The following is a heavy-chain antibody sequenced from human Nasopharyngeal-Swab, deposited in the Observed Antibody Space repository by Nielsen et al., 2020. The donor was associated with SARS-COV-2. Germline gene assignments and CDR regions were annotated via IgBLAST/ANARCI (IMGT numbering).Heavy chain of an antibody. J-gene: IGHJ6*02. CDR2: IYYSGST. D-gene: IGHD6-6*01. Sequence: RQDAGKGLEWVGYIYYSGSTNYNPALKRRVTISVDTSKNQFSLKLSSMTAADTAVYYCARGRGVAARPDSYYYGMDVWGQGTPVTVSS. V-gene: IGHV4-59*01. CDR3: ARGRGVAARPDSYYYGMDV.